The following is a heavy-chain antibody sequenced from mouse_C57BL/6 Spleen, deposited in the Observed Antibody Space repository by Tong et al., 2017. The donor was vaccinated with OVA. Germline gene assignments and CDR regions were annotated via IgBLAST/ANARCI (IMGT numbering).Heavy chain of an antibody. V-gene: IGHV1-5*01. CDR2: IYPGNSDT. D-gene: IGHD2-10*02. CDR1: GYTFTSYT. CDR3: TRALYGNYVWFAY. J-gene: IGHJ3*01. Sequence: EVQLQESGAELARPGASVKMSCKASGYTFTSYTMHWVKQRPGQGLEWIGAIYPGNSDTSYNQKFKGKAKLTAVTSTSTAYMELSSLTNEDSAVYYCTRALYGNYVWFAYWGQGTLVTVSA.